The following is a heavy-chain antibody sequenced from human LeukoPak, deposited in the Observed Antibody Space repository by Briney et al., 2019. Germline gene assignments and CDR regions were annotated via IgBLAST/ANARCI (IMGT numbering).Heavy chain of an antibody. CDR3: AASSSSWYLSWFDP. J-gene: IGHJ5*02. CDR2: IYHSGST. V-gene: IGHV4-30-2*01. CDR1: GGSISSGGYS. Sequence: PSETLSLTCAVSGGSISSGGYSWSWIRQPPGKGLEWIGYIYHSGSTYYNPSLKSRVTISVDRSKNQFSLKLSSVTAADTAVYYCAASSSSWYLSWFDPWGQGTLVTLSS. D-gene: IGHD6-13*01.